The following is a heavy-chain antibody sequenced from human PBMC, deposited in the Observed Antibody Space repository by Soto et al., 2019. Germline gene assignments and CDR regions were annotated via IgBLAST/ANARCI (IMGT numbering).Heavy chain of an antibody. J-gene: IGHJ4*02. CDR2: IYYSGST. D-gene: IGHD5-12*01. CDR1: GGSIISGDYY. V-gene: IGHV4-30-4*01. CDR3: ARDPIVATSAFDY. Sequence: SETLSLTCTVSGGSIISGDYYFSCIRQPPGKGLEWIGYIYYSGSTYYNPSLKSRVTISVDTSKNQFSLKLSSVTAADTAVYYCARDPIVATSAFDYWGQGTLVTVSS.